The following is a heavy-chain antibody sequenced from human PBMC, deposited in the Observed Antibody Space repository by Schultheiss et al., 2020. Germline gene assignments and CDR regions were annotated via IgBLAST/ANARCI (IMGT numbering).Heavy chain of an antibody. Sequence: SATLSLTCTVSGGSISSGGYYWSWIRQHPGKGLEWIGYIYYSGSTNYNPSLKSRVTISVDTSKNQFSLKLSSVTAADTAVYYCARDDGVVAATYFDYWGQGTLVTGSS. CDR1: GGSISSGGYY. V-gene: IGHV4-61*08. CDR2: IYYSGST. CDR3: ARDDGVVAATYFDY. J-gene: IGHJ4*02. D-gene: IGHD2-15*01.